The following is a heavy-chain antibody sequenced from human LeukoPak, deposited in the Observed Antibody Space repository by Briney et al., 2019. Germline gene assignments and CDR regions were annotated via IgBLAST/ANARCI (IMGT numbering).Heavy chain of an antibody. CDR3: ARTPDGADY. CDR2: IKQDGTEI. J-gene: IGHJ4*02. V-gene: IGHV3-7*01. D-gene: IGHD3-10*01. CDR1: GFTFNNYW. Sequence: PGGSLRLSCAASGFTFNNYWMTWFRQAPGKGLEWVANIKQDGTEIFYVDSERGRFITSRDNAENSLYLQMNSLRVEDTAVYYCARTPDGADYWGQGTLVTVSS.